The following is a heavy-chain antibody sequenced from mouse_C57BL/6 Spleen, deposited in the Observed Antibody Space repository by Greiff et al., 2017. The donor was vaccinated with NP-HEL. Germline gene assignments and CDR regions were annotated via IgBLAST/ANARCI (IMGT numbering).Heavy chain of an antibody. D-gene: IGHD3-3*01. CDR1: GYTFTSYW. J-gene: IGHJ4*01. Sequence: QVQLQQPGAELVRPGSSVKLSCKASGYTFTSYWMHWVKQRPIQGLEWIGNIDPSDSETHYNQKFKDKATLTVDKSSSTAYMQLSSLTSEDSAVYYCARGAGDYAMDYWGQGTSVTVSS. V-gene: IGHV1-52*01. CDR2: IDPSDSET. CDR3: ARGAGDYAMDY.